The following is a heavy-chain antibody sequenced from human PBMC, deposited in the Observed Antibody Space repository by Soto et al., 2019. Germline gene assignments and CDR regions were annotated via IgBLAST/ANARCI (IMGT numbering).Heavy chain of an antibody. CDR3: ASGNGYCSGGSCYSDYYYGMDV. CDR1: GGTFSSYA. Sequence: GASVKVSCKASGGTFSSYAISWVRQAPGQGLEWMGGIIPIFGTANYAQKFQGRVTITADESTSTAYMELSSLRSEDTAVYYCASGNGYCSGGSCYSDYYYGMDVWGQGTTVTVSS. CDR2: IIPIFGTA. J-gene: IGHJ6*02. V-gene: IGHV1-69*13. D-gene: IGHD2-15*01.